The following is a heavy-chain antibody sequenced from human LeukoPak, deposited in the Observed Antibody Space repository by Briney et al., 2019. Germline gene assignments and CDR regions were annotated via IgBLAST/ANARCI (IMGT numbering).Heavy chain of an antibody. CDR3: ARHRGSSDYYYYYYYMDV. D-gene: IGHD6-6*01. Sequence: PSETLSLTCTVSGGSISSYYRSWIRQPPGKGLEWIGYIYTSGSTNYNPSLKSRVTISVDTSKNQFSLKLSSVTTADTAVYYCARHRGSSDYYYYYYYMDVWGKGTTVTVSS. J-gene: IGHJ6*03. CDR1: GGSISSYY. V-gene: IGHV4-4*09. CDR2: IYTSGST.